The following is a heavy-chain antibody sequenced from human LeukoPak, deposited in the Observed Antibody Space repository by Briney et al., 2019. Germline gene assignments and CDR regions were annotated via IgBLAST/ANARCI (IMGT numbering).Heavy chain of an antibody. CDR1: GGSFSGYY. D-gene: IGHD6-13*01. Sequence: SETLSLTCAVYGGSFSGYYWSWIRQSPGKGVEWIGEINSSGTTNYNPSLKSRVTISVDTAKNQLSPRLTSVTAADTAVYYCARGDRYSSNWPFDIWGQGTLVTVSS. V-gene: IGHV4-34*01. CDR3: ARGDRYSSNWPFDI. CDR2: INSSGTT. J-gene: IGHJ4*02.